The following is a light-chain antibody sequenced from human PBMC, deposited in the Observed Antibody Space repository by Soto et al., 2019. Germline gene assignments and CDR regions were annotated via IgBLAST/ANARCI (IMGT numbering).Light chain of an antibody. CDR1: QSISSY. V-gene: IGKV1-39*01. CDR3: QQSYGTPIT. Sequence: QMTQSPSALSASVGDRVTITCRASQSISSYLNWYQQKPGKAPNLLIYVASSLQSEVPSRFSGSGSGTDFTLTITSLQPEDFATYYCQQSYGTPITFGQGTRLAI. J-gene: IGKJ5*01. CDR2: VAS.